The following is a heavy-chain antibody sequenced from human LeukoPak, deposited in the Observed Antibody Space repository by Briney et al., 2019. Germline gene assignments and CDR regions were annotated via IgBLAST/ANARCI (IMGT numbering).Heavy chain of an antibody. CDR3: AKRGVVIRVILVGFHKETYYFDS. CDR2: ISGSGGNT. V-gene: IGHV3-23*01. D-gene: IGHD3-22*01. Sequence: GGSLRLSCAVSGITLSNYGMSWVSQAPGEGLEWVSGISGSGGNTYYADSVKGRFTISRDNSKNTLYLQMNSLRAEDTAVYFCAKRGVVIRVILVGFHKETYYFDSWGQGALVTVSS. J-gene: IGHJ4*02. CDR1: GITLSNYG.